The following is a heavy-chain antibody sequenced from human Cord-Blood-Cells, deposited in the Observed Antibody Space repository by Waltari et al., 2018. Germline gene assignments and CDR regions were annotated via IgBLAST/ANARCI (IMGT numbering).Heavy chain of an antibody. CDR1: GGSISSSSYY. CDR3: ARGIVGVDY. J-gene: IGHJ4*02. V-gene: IGHV4-39*01. CDR2: IYYSGST. D-gene: IGHD1-26*01. Sequence: QLQLQESGPGLVKPSETPSLTCTVSGGSISSSSYYWGWIRQPPGKGLEWIGSIYYSGSTDYNPSRKGRVTISVDTSKNQFSLKLSSVTAADTAVYYCARGIVGVDYWGQGTLVTVSS.